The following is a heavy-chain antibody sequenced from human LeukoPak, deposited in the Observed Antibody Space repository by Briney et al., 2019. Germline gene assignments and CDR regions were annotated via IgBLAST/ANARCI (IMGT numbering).Heavy chain of an antibody. D-gene: IGHD6-6*01. CDR3: ARDLGEQLVDY. Sequence: PGGSLRLSCAASGFTFSSYAMSWVRQAPGKGLEWVSAISGSGGSTYYADSVKGRFTISRDNAKNSLYLQMNSLRAEDTAVYYCARDLGEQLVDYWGQGTLVTVSS. V-gene: IGHV3-23*01. CDR2: ISGSGGST. J-gene: IGHJ4*02. CDR1: GFTFSSYA.